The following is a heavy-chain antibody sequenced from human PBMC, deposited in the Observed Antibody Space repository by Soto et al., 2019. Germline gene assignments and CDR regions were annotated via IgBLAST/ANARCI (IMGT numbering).Heavy chain of an antibody. CDR3: ARGDYYSWRYYYYYGMDV. CDR1: GGTFSSYA. J-gene: IGHJ6*02. D-gene: IGHD1-26*01. CDR2: IIPMFGTA. Sequence: QVQLVQSGAEVKKPGSSVKVSCKASGGTFSSYAISWVRQAPGQGLEWMGGIIPMFGTANYAQKFQGRVTITAAESTSTAYMDLSSLRSEDTAVYYCARGDYYSWRYYYYYGMDVWGQGTTVTVSS. V-gene: IGHV1-69*12.